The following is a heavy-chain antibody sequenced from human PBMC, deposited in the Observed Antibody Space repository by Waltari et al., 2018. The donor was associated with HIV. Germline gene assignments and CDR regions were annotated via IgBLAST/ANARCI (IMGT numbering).Heavy chain of an antibody. Sequence: EVHLLESGGGLVQPGGSLRLSCAASGFTFSAYAMIWVRQAPGRGLEWVSGISDSGITYYTDSVKGRFTISRYNSKDTLYLQINSLRVEDAAIYYCVKGRGSYRLNYFDHWGRGTLVTVSS. J-gene: IGHJ4*02. CDR3: VKGRGSYRLNYFDH. CDR2: ISDSGIT. D-gene: IGHD3-16*02. V-gene: IGHV3-23*01. CDR1: GFTFSAYA.